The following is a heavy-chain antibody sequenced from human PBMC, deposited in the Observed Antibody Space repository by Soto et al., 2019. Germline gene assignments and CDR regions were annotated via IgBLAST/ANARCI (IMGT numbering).Heavy chain of an antibody. Sequence: PSETLSLTCTFTGYSISSRSYYWGWIRQPPGKGLEWIGSIYYSGSTYNNPSLRSRVSMSIDTSKDQFSLKLKSVTAADTALYFCARQRTSVATQADFDVWGPGSLLTVSS. CDR1: GYSISSRSYY. V-gene: IGHV4-39*01. J-gene: IGHJ4*02. CDR2: IYYSGST. D-gene: IGHD3-10*01. CDR3: ARQRTSVATQADFDV.